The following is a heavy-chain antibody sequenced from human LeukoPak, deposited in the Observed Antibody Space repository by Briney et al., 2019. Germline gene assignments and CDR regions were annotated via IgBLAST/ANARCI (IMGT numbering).Heavy chain of an antibody. CDR3: ARELFGYSSGWRLSYFDY. V-gene: IGHV1-18*01. CDR2: ISAQHGQT. J-gene: IGHJ4*02. Sequence: GASVKVSCKTSGYSENFYGITWVRQVAGQGLEWMGWISAQHGQTEYAPNSQDRVTMTTDTYTNTAYMELRSLRSDDTAVYYCARELFGYSSGWRLSYFDYWGQGTLVTVSS. D-gene: IGHD6-19*01. CDR1: GYSENFYG.